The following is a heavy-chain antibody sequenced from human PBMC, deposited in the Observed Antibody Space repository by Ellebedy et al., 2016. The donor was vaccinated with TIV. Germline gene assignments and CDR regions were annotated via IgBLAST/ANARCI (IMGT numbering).Heavy chain of an antibody. Sequence: SETLSLTCTVSGGSISSYFWSWIRQLPGKGLEWIGYIEYSGNTNYNPSLQSRVTVSVDTSKNQFSLKLNSVTAADTAVYYCARTHFYDSSGYYVDAFDIWGQGTLVTVSS. CDR1: GGSISSYF. CDR2: IEYSGNT. D-gene: IGHD3-22*01. CDR3: ARTHFYDSSGYYVDAFDI. V-gene: IGHV4-59*01. J-gene: IGHJ3*02.